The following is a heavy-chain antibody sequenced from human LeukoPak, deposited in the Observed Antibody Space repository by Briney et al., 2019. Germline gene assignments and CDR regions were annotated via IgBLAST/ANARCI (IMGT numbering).Heavy chain of an antibody. CDR1: AFTFSSYW. V-gene: IGHV3-7*01. J-gene: IGHJ3*02. CDR3: ARDRTEDDAFDI. D-gene: IGHD1-14*01. Sequence: GGSLRLSCAASAFTFSSYWMSWVRQAPGKGLEWVANIKQDGSEKYYVDSVKGRFTISRDNAKNSLYLQMNSLRAEDTAVYYCARDRTEDDAFDIWGQGTMVTVSS. CDR2: IKQDGSEK.